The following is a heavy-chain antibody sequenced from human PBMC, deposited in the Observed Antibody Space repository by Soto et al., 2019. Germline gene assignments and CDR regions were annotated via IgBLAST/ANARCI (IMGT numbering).Heavy chain of an antibody. CDR1: GFTFSSYV. V-gene: IGHV3-30*18. J-gene: IGHJ4*02. D-gene: IGHD1-26*01. CDR3: AKGLLTYTSGLLHPHFDY. Sequence: QVQLVESGGGVVQPGRSLRLSCAASGFTFSSYVMLWVRQAPGKGLEWVAVVSHDGSNKDYADSGKGRFTISRDNSKNTLYLQMNSLSAEDTAVYYCAKGLLTYTSGLLHPHFDYWGQGTLGTVSS. CDR2: VSHDGSNK.